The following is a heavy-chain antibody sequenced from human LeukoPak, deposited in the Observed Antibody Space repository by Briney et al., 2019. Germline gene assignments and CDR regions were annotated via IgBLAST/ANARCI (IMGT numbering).Heavy chain of an antibody. CDR3: SKGITGYCTNTNCYEGLDF. CDR1: GFTFSNYG. CDR2: ISYDGSNK. V-gene: IGHV3-30*18. D-gene: IGHD2-2*01. J-gene: IGHJ4*02. Sequence: GGSLRLSCAASGFTFSNYGMHWVRQAPGKGLEWVAVISYDGSNKYYVDSVKGRFTISRDNSKNTVYLQMNSLRAEDTAVYYCSKGITGYCTNTNCYEGLDFWGQGTLVTVSS.